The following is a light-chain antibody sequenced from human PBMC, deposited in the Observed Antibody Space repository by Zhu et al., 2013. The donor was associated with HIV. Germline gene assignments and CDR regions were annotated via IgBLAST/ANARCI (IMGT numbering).Light chain of an antibody. CDR3: NSHRSGTTLVL. CDR2: EVS. CDR1: NSDIGGYNY. Sequence: QSALTQPASVSGSLGQSITISCTGTNSDIGGYNYVSWYQQHPGKAPKLMIYEVSNRPSGVSNRFSVSKSGNTASLTISGLQAEDEAEYYCNSHRSGTTLVLFGGGTKVTVL. J-gene: IGLJ2*01. V-gene: IGLV2-14*01.